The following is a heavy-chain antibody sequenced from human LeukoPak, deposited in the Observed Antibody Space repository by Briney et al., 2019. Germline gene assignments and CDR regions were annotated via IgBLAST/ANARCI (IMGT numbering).Heavy chain of an antibody. CDR3: AKRDGSLVYYYYMDV. J-gene: IGHJ6*03. CDR2: ISGSGGST. V-gene: IGHV3-23*01. D-gene: IGHD1-26*01. CDR1: GFTFSSYA. Sequence: PGGSLRLSCAASGFTFSSYAMSWVRQAPGKGLEWVSAISGSGGSTYYADSVKGRFTISRDNSKNTLYLQMNSLRAEDTAVYYCAKRDGSLVYYYYMDVWGKGTTVTVSS.